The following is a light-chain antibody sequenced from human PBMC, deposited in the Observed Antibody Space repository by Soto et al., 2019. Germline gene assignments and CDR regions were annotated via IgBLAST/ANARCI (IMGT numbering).Light chain of an antibody. J-gene: IGLJ3*02. V-gene: IGLV1-36*01. CDR3: ASWEDPLSGVV. Sequence: QSVLTQPPSVSGAPGQRVTISCSGRTSNIGNNAVNLYQQLPGKAPRALIYYDDLLPTGVSKRFSGSKSGTSVSLAISGLQSDDEADDSGASWEDPLSGVVFGVGTPLTVL. CDR2: YDD. CDR1: TSNIGNNA.